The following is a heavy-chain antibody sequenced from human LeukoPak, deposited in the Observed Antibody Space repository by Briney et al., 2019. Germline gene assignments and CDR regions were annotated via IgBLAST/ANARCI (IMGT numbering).Heavy chain of an antibody. CDR3: ARQFQGLVRFWYFDL. J-gene: IGHJ2*01. V-gene: IGHV4-39*01. CDR2: IYYSGST. CDR1: GGSISSSSYY. Sequence: SETLSLTCTVSGGSISSSSYYWGWIRQPPGKGLEWIGSIYYSGSTYYNPSLKSRVTISVDTSKNQFSLKLSSVTAADTAVYYCARQFQGLVRFWYFDLWGRGTLVTVSS. D-gene: IGHD6-6*01.